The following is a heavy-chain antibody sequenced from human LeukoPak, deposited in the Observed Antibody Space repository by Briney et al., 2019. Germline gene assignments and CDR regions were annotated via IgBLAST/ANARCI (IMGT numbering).Heavy chain of an antibody. CDR2: IYPGDSDT. Sequence: GESLKFSCKGSGYSFTSYWIGWVRQMPRKGREWMGIIYPGDSDTRYSPSFQGQVTISADKSISTAYLQWSSLKASDTAMYYCARQRGDDSSGWYVGFGWFDPWGQGTLVTVSS. CDR1: GYSFTSYW. CDR3: ARQRGDDSSGWYVGFGWFDP. V-gene: IGHV5-51*01. J-gene: IGHJ5*02. D-gene: IGHD6-19*01.